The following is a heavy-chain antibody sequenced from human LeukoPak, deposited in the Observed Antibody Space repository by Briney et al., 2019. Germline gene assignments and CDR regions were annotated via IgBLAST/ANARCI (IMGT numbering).Heavy chain of an antibody. V-gene: IGHV1-2*02. D-gene: IGHD1-26*01. J-gene: IGHJ6*03. CDR1: GYTFTGYY. CDR3: ARDALHYRLYYYMDV. Sequence: ASVKVSCKASGYTFTGYYMHWVRQAPGQGLEWMGWINPNSGGTNYAQKFQGRVTMTRDTSISTAYMELSRLRSDDTAVHYCARDALHYRLYYYMDVWGKGTTVTVPS. CDR2: INPNSGGT.